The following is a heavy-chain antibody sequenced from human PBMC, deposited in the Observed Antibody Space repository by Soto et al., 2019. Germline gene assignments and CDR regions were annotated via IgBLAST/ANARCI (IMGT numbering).Heavy chain of an antibody. CDR1: GFGFSSYG. CDR2: IFLDGNTK. J-gene: IGHJ4*02. V-gene: IGHV3-33*01. Sequence: GGSLRLSCAASGFGFSSYGMHWVRQSPGKGLEWVAAIFLDGNTKQYADSVKGRFSVSRDNSQNTLYLQRNSLRTEDTAVYYCARDNPIYTGCYQGYWGQGTLVTVSS. CDR3: ARDNPIYTGCYQGY. D-gene: IGHD1-26*01.